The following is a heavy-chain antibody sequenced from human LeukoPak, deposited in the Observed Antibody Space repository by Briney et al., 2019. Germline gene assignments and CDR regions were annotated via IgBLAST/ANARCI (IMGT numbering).Heavy chain of an antibody. J-gene: IGHJ5*02. V-gene: IGHV1-3*01. D-gene: IGHD4-17*01. CDR3: ARGTTVTTWFDP. Sequence: ASVKVSCKASGYTFTSYAMHWVRQAPGQRLEWMGWINAGNGNTKYSQKFQGRVTITRDTSASTAYMELSSLRSEDTAVYYCARGTTVTTWFDPWGQGTLVTVSS. CDR1: GYTFTSYA. CDR2: INAGNGNT.